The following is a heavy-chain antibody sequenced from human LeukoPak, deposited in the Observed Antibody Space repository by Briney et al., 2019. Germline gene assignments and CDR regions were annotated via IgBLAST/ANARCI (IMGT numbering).Heavy chain of an antibody. Sequence: GRSLRLSCAASGFTFSDYGMHWVRQAPGKGLEWVAVISYDGSNKYYADSVKGRFTISRDNSKNTVYLQMNSLRAEDTAVYYCARQGNYGSGSYVRDAFDIWGQGTMVTVSS. CDR1: GFTFSDYG. CDR2: ISYDGSNK. J-gene: IGHJ3*02. D-gene: IGHD3-10*01. CDR3: ARQGNYGSGSYVRDAFDI. V-gene: IGHV3-30*19.